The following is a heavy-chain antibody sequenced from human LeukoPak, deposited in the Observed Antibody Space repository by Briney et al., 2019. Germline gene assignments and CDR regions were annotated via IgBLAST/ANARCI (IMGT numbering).Heavy chain of an antibody. CDR1: GGSISSYY. Sequence: SETLSLTCTVSGGSISSYYWSWIRQPAGTALEWIGRIYTSGTITYNPSLKSRVTMSVDTSKNQFSLKLSSVTAADTAVYYCSRDSGTTGEVKFDPWGQGTLVTVSS. CDR2: IYTSGTI. J-gene: IGHJ5*02. V-gene: IGHV4-4*07. D-gene: IGHD3-10*01. CDR3: SRDSGTTGEVKFDP.